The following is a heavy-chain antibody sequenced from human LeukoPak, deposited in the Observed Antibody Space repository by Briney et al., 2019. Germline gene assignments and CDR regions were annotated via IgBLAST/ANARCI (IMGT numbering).Heavy chain of an antibody. CDR3: AKGWSGYFRSPFDL. V-gene: IGHV3-23*01. D-gene: IGHD3-3*01. CDR2: VTGDSGTT. CDR1: GFTFSNFA. J-gene: IGHJ3*01. Sequence: GGSLRLSCVASGFTFSNFAMNWVRQAPGKGLERVSVVTGDSGTTHYADSVKGRFTISRGNSKNTVYLQMNSLRAEDTAIYYCAKGWSGYFRSPFDLWGRGTRVTVSS.